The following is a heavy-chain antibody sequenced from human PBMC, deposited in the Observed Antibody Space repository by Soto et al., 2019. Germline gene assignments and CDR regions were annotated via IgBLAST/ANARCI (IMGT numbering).Heavy chain of an antibody. J-gene: IGHJ4*02. V-gene: IGHV1-69*13. Sequence: GASVKVSCKASGGTFSSYAISWVRQAPGQGLEWMGGIIPIFGTANYAQKFQGRATITADESTSTAYMELSSLRSEDTAVYYCATGAVWGSYRLDYWGQGTLVTVSS. D-gene: IGHD3-16*02. CDR2: IIPIFGTA. CDR3: ATGAVWGSYRLDY. CDR1: GGTFSSYA.